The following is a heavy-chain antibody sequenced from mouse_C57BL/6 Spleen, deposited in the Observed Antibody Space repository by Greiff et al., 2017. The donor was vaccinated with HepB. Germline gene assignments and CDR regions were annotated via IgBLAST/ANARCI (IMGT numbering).Heavy chain of an antibody. Sequence: VKLQQLGTELVKPGASVKLSCKASGYTFTSYWMHWVKQRPGQGLEWIGNINPSNGGTNYNEKFKSKATLTVDKSSSTAYMQLSSLTSEDSAVYYCARWIYYDYDRAWFAYWGQGTLVTVSA. CDR1: GYTFTSYW. V-gene: IGHV1-53*01. D-gene: IGHD2-4*01. CDR3: ARWIYYDYDRAWFAY. CDR2: INPSNGGT. J-gene: IGHJ3*01.